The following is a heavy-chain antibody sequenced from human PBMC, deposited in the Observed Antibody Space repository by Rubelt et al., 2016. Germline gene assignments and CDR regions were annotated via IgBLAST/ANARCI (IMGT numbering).Heavy chain of an antibody. V-gene: IGHV3-20*01. D-gene: IGHD1-26*01. CDR3: TRAVRWSYLPFEN. Sequence: VQLLESGGGAVRPGGSLRLSCATSGFNFDDYGISWVRQVPGKGLEWVSGVSWNGAGLGYADSVEGRFSISRDYAKNSVHLQMNCLRVEEKALYHGTRAVRWSYLPFENWGQGTMVSVSS. J-gene: IGHJ3*02. CDR2: VSWNGAGL. CDR1: GFNFDDYG.